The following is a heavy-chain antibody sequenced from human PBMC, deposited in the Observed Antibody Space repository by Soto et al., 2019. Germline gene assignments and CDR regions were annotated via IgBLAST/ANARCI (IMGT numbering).Heavy chain of an antibody. J-gene: IGHJ4*02. V-gene: IGHV3-23*01. CDR2: ISGSGGST. Sequence: PGGSLRLSCAASGFTFSSYAMSWVRQAPGKGLEWVSAISGSGGSTYYADSVKGRLTISRDNSKNTLYLQMNSLRAEDTAVYYCAKGRKGITFGGVIVNYFDYWGQGTLVTVSS. CDR1: GFTFSSYA. D-gene: IGHD3-16*02. CDR3: AKGRKGITFGGVIVNYFDY.